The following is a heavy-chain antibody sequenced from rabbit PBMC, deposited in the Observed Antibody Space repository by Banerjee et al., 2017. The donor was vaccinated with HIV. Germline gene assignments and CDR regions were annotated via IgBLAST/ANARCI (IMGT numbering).Heavy chain of an antibody. D-gene: IGHD2-1*01. Sequence: ELVACIATKTGSTWFARWVNGRFTISRSTSLNTVDLKMTSLTAADTATYFCARDPSVDDYGDSLYYFDLWGQGTLVTVS. CDR3: ARDPSVDDYGDSLYYFDL. V-gene: IGHV1S43*01. J-gene: IGHJ4*01. CDR2: IATKTGST.